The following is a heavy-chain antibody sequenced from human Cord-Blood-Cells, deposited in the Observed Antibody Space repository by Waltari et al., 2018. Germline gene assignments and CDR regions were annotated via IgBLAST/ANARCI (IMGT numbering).Heavy chain of an antibody. Sequence: QLQLQESGPGLVKPSETLSLTCTVSGGSISSSSYYWGWIRQPPGKGLEWIGRLYYSGSTYHNPALKSRVTISVDTSKNQFSLKLSSVTAADTAVYYCARRLVVVTAIPNDAFDIWGQGTMVTVSS. V-gene: IGHV4-39*01. CDR3: ARRLVVVTAIPNDAFDI. CDR2: LYYSGST. D-gene: IGHD2-21*02. J-gene: IGHJ3*02. CDR1: GGSISSSSYY.